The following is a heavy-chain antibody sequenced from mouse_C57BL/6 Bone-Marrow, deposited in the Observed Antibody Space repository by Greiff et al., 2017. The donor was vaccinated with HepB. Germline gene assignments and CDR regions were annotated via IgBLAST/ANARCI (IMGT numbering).Heavy chain of an antibody. CDR1: GFTFSSYA. V-gene: IGHV5-9-1*02. CDR3: TRTSITTVVAYYFDY. J-gene: IGHJ2*01. D-gene: IGHD1-1*01. CDR2: ISSGGDYI. Sequence: EVKLMESGEGLVKPGGSLKLSCAASGFTFSSYAMSWVRQTPEKRLEWVAYISSGGDYIYYADTVKGRFTISRDNARNTLYLQMSSLKSEDTAMYYCTRTSITTVVAYYFDYWGQGTTLTVSS.